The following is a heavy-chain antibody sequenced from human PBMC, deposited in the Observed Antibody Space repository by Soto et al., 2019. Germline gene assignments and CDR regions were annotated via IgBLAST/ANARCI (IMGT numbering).Heavy chain of an antibody. J-gene: IGHJ5*02. D-gene: IGHD6-13*01. V-gene: IGHV4-31*03. Sequence: PSETLSLTCTVSGGSISSGGYYWSWIRQHPGKGLEWIGYIYYSGSTYYNPSLKSRVTISVDTSKNQFSLKLSSVTAADTAVYYCARDNGIAAAPQNWFDPWGQGILVTVSS. CDR3: ARDNGIAAAPQNWFDP. CDR1: GGSISSGGYY. CDR2: IYYSGST.